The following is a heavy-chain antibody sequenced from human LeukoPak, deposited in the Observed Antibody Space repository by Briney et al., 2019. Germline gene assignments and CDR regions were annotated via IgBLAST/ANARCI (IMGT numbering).Heavy chain of an antibody. CDR2: ISFDGTNK. Sequence: AGGSLRPSCAASGFTFSTYGMNWVRQAPGKGLEWVAVISFDGTNKFYADSVKGRFTISRDNSKKTVYLQMNSLRAEDAAVYYCAKGGGTGYSSSWYSNWGQGTLVTVSS. CDR3: AKGGGTGYSSSWYSN. D-gene: IGHD6-13*01. J-gene: IGHJ4*02. CDR1: GFTFSTYG. V-gene: IGHV3-30*18.